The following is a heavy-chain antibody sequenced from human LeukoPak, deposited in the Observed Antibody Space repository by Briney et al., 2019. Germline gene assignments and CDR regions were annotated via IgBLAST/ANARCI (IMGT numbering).Heavy chain of an antibody. Sequence: ASVKVSCKVSGYTLTELSMHWVRQAPGKGLEGMGGFDPEDGETIYAQKFQGRVTMTEDTSTDTAYMELSSLRSEDTAVYYCATIGDIAVAGTLDYWGQGTLVTVSS. CDR3: ATIGDIAVAGTLDY. CDR1: GYTLTELS. CDR2: FDPEDGET. D-gene: IGHD6-19*01. V-gene: IGHV1-24*01. J-gene: IGHJ4*02.